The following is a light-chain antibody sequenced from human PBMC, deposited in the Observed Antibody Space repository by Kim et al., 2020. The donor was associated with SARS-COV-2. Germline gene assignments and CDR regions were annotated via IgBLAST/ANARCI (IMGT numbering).Light chain of an antibody. CDR3: AAWDDSLNGWV. Sequence: QSVTISCTGTSSDIGGYNYVSWYQQHPGKAPKLMIYEVSKRPSGVPDRFSGSKSGNTASLTVSGLQAEDEADYYCAAWDDSLNGWVFGGGTQLTVL. V-gene: IGLV2-8*01. CDR2: EVS. CDR1: SSDIGGYNY. J-gene: IGLJ3*02.